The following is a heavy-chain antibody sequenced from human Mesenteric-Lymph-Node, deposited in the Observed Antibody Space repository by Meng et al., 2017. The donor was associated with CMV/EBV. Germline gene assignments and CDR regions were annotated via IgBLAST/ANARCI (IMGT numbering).Heavy chain of an antibody. CDR3: AKEGSSCTNGVCYDKDHFLSD. CDR1: GFNFNTFG. CDR2: IWADRSNI. J-gene: IGHJ4*02. Sequence: GESLKISCAASGFNFNTFGMHWVRQAPGKGLEWVSVIWADRSNIYSADSVKGRFTISRDNSKNTLYLQMNSLRVEDTAVYFCAKEGSSCTNGVCYDKDHFLSDWGQGILVTVSS. V-gene: IGHV3-33*03. D-gene: IGHD2-8*01.